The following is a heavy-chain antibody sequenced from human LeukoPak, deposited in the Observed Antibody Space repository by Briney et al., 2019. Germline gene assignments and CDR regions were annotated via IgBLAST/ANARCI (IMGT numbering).Heavy chain of an antibody. CDR1: GGSISRGGYY. J-gene: IGHJ4*02. V-gene: IGHV4-31*03. CDR2: IYYSGST. CDR3: ASVYYYDSSGYYLSDY. D-gene: IGHD3-22*01. Sequence: AQTLSLTCTVSGGSISRGGYYWSWIRQHPGKGLEWIGYIYYSGSTYYNPSLKSRVTISVDTSKNQFSLKLSSVTAADTAMYYCASVYYYDSSGYYLSDYWGQGTLVTVSS.